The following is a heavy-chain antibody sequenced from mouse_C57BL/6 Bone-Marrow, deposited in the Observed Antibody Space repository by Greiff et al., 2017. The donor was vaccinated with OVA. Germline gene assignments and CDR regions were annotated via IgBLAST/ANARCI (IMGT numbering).Heavy chain of an antibody. Sequence: QVQLQQSGPGLVQPSQSLSITCTVSGFSLTSYGVHWVRQSPGKGLEWLGVIWSGGSTDYNAAFISRLSISKDNSKSQVFFKMNSLQADDTAIYYCARKGGYEYWFAYWGQGTLVTVSA. D-gene: IGHD2-10*02. CDR1: GFSLTSYG. CDR2: IWSGGST. CDR3: ARKGGYEYWFAY. J-gene: IGHJ3*01. V-gene: IGHV2-2*01.